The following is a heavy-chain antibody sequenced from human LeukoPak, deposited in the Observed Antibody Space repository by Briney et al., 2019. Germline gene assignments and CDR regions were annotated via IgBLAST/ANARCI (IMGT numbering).Heavy chain of an antibody. CDR2: ISAYNGNT. CDR1: GYTFTSYG. Sequence: ASVKVSCTASGYTFTSYGISWVRQAPGQGLEWMGWISAYNGNTNYAQKLQGRVTMTTDTSTSTAYMELRSLRSDDTAVYYCARDVGDIVVVVAANNWFDPWGQGTLVTVSS. CDR3: ARDVGDIVVVVAANNWFDP. J-gene: IGHJ5*02. V-gene: IGHV1-18*01. D-gene: IGHD2-15*01.